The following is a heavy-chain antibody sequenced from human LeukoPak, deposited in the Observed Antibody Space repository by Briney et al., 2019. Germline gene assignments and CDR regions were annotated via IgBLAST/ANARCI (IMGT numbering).Heavy chain of an antibody. CDR2: INPNTCGT. V-gene: IGHV1-2*06. CDR1: GYTFTGYY. CDR3: ARVGDGLNDAFDI. D-gene: IGHD5-24*01. J-gene: IGHJ3*02. Sequence: ASVKASCKASGYTFTGYYMNWVRQAPGQGLEWVGRINPNTCGTNYAQNFQGRVTMARDTSISTAYMELSRLRSDDTAVYYCARVGDGLNDAFDIWGQGTMVTVSS.